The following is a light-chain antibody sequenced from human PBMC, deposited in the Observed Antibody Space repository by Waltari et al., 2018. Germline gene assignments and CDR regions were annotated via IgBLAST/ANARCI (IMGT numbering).Light chain of an antibody. Sequence: QSVLTQPPSVSGAPGQRVIISCTGSSSNIGTGHDVHWYKQLTGTAPKLLISSNPKRPSGVPDRVSASKSGTSASLAITWLQAEDEADDYCQSYDSSLSGRVFGVGTKLTVL. CDR3: QSYDSSLSGRV. J-gene: IGLJ3*02. CDR2: SNP. CDR1: SSNIGTGHD. V-gene: IGLV1-40*01.